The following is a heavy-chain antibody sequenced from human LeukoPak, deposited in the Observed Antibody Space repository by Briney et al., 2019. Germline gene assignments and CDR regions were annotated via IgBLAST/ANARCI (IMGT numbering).Heavy chain of an antibody. V-gene: IGHV3-30*18. CDR3: AKDGIAAAESFDY. D-gene: IGHD6-13*01. Sequence: GGSLRLSCAASGFTFSSYGMHWVRQAPGKGLEWVAVISYDGSNKYYADSVKGRFTISRDNSKNTLYLQMNSLRAEDTAVYYCAKDGIAAAESFDYWGQGTLVTVSS. CDR1: GFTFSSYG. CDR2: ISYDGSNK. J-gene: IGHJ4*02.